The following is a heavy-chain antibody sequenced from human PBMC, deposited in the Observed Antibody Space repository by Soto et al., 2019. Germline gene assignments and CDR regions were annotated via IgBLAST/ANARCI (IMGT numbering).Heavy chain of an antibody. CDR2: IDFSSNSI. J-gene: IGHJ4*02. V-gene: IGHV3-11*01. D-gene: IGHD6-13*01. CDR3: ARDIEPPGLFFDY. Sequence: PWGCPELCCSASGVCFSDSYVSWTRQAPGKGLEWVSYIDFSSNSIYYADSVKGRFTISRDNAKNSLYLQMNSLRAEDTAVYYSARDIEPPGLFFDYWGQGTLVTVSS. CDR1: GVCFSDSY.